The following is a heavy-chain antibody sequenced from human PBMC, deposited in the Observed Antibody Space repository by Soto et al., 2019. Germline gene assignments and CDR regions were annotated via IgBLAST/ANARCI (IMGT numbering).Heavy chain of an antibody. Sequence: SAEVCSEATRGSLGCCSIWSPRQATGKGLEWMGGIIPIFGTANYAQKFQGRVTITADESTSTAYMELSSLRSEDTAVYYYASDSCGYLANYWGQGTLVTVSS. CDR3: ASDSCGYLANY. CDR2: IIPIFGTA. CDR1: RGSLGCCS. J-gene: IGHJ4*02. V-gene: IGHV1-69*13. D-gene: IGHD3-22*01.